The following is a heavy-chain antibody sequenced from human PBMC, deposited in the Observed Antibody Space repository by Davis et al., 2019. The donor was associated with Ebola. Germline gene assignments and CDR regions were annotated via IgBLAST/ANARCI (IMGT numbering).Heavy chain of an antibody. CDR2: SYYSGSA. CDR3: ARGGLASTSSDFYYYYYGMDV. D-gene: IGHD6-6*01. J-gene: IGHJ6*02. Sequence: SETLSLTCTVSGGSISSYYWSWIRQPPGKGLERIGYSYYSGSANYNPSLKSRVTMSVDTSKNHFSLKLSSVTAADTAVYYCARGGLASTSSDFYYYYYGMDVWGRGTTVTVSS. CDR1: GGSISSYY. V-gene: IGHV4-59*01.